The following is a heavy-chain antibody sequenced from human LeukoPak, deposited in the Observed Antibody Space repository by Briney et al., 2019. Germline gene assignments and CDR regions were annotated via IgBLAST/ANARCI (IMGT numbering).Heavy chain of an antibody. V-gene: IGHV1-18*01. CDR3: AREPGTYYYDSSGYWDY. CDR2: ISAYSGNT. J-gene: IGHJ4*02. Sequence: ASVKVSCKASGYTFTSYGISWVRQAPGQGLEWMGWISAYSGNTNYAQKLQGRVTMTTDTSTSTAYMELRSLRSDDTAVYYCAREPGTYYYDSSGYWDYWGQGTLVTVSS. D-gene: IGHD3-22*01. CDR1: GYTFTSYG.